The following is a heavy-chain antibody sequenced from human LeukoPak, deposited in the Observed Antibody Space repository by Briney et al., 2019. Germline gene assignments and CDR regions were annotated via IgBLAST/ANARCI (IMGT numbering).Heavy chain of an antibody. CDR1: GFTLSSYE. CDR3: AKGRGPAAVAPDY. CDR2: ISGSGGST. J-gene: IGHJ4*02. Sequence: GGSLRLSCTASGFTLSSYEMSWIRQAPGKGLEWVSAISGSGGSTYYADSVKGRFTISRDNSKNTLYLQMNSLRAGDTAVYYCAKGRGPAAVAPDYWGQGTLVTVSS. V-gene: IGHV3-23*01. D-gene: IGHD2-2*01.